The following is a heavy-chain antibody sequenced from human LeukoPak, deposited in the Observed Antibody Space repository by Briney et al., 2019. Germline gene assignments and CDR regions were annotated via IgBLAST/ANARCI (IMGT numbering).Heavy chain of an antibody. D-gene: IGHD4-23*01. J-gene: IGHJ4*02. CDR2: IYPGDSDT. CDR1: GYSFTSNW. CDR3: VTPLGGIDS. Sequence: AGDSLKISCKGFGYSFTSNWIGWVRQMPGKGLEWMGIIYPGDSDTRYSLSFQGQVTISADKSISTAYLQWSSLKASDTAMYYCVTPLGGIDSWGQGTLVTVSS. V-gene: IGHV5-51*01.